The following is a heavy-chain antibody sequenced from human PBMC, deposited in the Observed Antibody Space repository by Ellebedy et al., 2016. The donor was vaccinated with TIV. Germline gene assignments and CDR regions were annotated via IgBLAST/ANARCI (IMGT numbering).Heavy chain of an antibody. CDR2: IFYSGST. CDR1: GASLRSYY. CDR3: ARDGAGRWDY. J-gene: IGHJ4*02. Sequence: MPSETLSLTCTVSGASLRSYYWSRIRQPPGKGLEWLEYIFYSGSTNSNPSLKSRVTISVDTSKNQLSLRLSSGTAADTAVYYCARDGAGRWDYWGPGTPVTVSS. D-gene: IGHD4-23*01. V-gene: IGHV4-59*12.